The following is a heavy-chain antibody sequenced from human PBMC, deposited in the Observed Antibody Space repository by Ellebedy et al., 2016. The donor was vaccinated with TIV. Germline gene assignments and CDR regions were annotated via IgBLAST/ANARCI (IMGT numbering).Heavy chain of an antibody. D-gene: IGHD6-6*01. Sequence: GESLKISCAASGFTFTQYWLHWVRQAPGKGLVCVSRINHDGSSTIYADSVKGRFTISRDNAKSTLYLQMSSLGVEDTAVYYCARGAEHTTSSGGFRWFDPWGHGNLVTVS. CDR3: ARGAEHTTSSGGFRWFDP. J-gene: IGHJ5*02. CDR1: GFTFTQYW. CDR2: INHDGSST. V-gene: IGHV3-74*01.